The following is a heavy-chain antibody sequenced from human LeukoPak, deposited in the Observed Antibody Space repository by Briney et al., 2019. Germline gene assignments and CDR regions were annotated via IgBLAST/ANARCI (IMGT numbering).Heavy chain of an antibody. J-gene: IGHJ5*02. CDR2: IIPIFGTA. V-gene: IGHV1-69*13. CDR1: VGTFSIYA. CDR3: ARSAIGGIVEQLT. D-gene: IGHD3-22*01. Sequence: ASVTVSCMASVGTFSIYAISWVRQAAGQGGEWMGGIIPIFGTANYAQKFQGRVTFTADESPSTAYIELSSLRSEDTAVYYCARSAIGGIVEQLTWGQGTLVTVSS.